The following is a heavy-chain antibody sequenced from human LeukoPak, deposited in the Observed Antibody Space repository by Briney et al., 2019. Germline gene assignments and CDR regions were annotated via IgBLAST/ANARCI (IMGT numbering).Heavy chain of an antibody. V-gene: IGHV3-23*01. CDR2: ITESGGST. CDR1: GFTFSGHG. Sequence: PGGSLRLSCAASGFTFSGHGMNWVRQAPGKGLEWVSGITESGGSTFYADSVKGRFTISRDNSKNTLYLQMNSLRAEDTAVYYCAKVRPSDVWFGEFDIDYWGQGTLVTVSS. J-gene: IGHJ4*02. D-gene: IGHD3-10*01. CDR3: AKVRPSDVWFGEFDIDY.